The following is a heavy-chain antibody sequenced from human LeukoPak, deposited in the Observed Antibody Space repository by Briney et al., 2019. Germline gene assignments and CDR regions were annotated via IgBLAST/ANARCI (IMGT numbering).Heavy chain of an antibody. CDR2: ISYDGSNK. CDR3: AKDLPYLLYYFDY. J-gene: IGHJ4*02. CDR1: GFTFSSYG. Sequence: GGSLRLSCAASGFTFSSYGMHWVRQAPGKGLEWVAVISYDGSNKYYADSVKGRFTISRDNSKNTLYLQMNSLRAEDTAVYYCAKDLPYLLYYFDYWGQGTLVTVSS. D-gene: IGHD3-10*01. V-gene: IGHV3-30*18.